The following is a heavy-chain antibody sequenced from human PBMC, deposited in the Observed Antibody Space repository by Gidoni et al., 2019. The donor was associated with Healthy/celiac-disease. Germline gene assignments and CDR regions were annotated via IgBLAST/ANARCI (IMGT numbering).Heavy chain of an antibody. Sequence: QVQLVQSGAEVKKPGASVKVSCKASGYTFTGYYMHWVRQAPGQGLEWMGWIHPNSGGTNYAQKFQGRVTMTRDTSISTAYMELSRLRSDDTAGYYCARGKGSGLLLVGSSYFDYWGQGTLVTVSS. CDR3: ARGKGSGLLLVGSSYFDY. V-gene: IGHV1-2*02. J-gene: IGHJ4*02. CDR2: IHPNSGGT. CDR1: GYTFTGYY. D-gene: IGHD3-22*01.